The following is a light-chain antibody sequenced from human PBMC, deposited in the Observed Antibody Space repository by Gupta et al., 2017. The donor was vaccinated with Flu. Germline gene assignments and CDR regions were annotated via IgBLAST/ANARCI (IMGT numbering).Light chain of an antibody. CDR1: QSIRSW. J-gene: IGKJ1*01. V-gene: IGKV1-5*03. Sequence: IQMTQSPSTLSAFVGDRVTITCRASQSIRSWLAWYQHKPGKAPNLLIYEASTGERGVPSRFSGSGDGTEFTLTSSRLQQDDFANYYCQQDFSLWTFGQGTKVEIK. CDR2: EAS. CDR3: QQDFSLWT.